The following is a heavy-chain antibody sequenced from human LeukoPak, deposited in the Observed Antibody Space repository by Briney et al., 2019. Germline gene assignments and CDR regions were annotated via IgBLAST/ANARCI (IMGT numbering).Heavy chain of an antibody. Sequence: SETLSLTCTVPGGSISSGSYYWSWIRQPAGKGLEWIGRIYTSGSTNYNPSLKSRVTISVDTSKNQFSLKLSSVTAADTAVYYCARDREGYYGSGSQPGYPYYFDYWGQGTLVTVSS. CDR1: GGSISSGSYY. CDR3: ARDREGYYGSGSQPGYPYYFDY. J-gene: IGHJ4*02. V-gene: IGHV4-61*02. D-gene: IGHD3-10*01. CDR2: IYTSGST.